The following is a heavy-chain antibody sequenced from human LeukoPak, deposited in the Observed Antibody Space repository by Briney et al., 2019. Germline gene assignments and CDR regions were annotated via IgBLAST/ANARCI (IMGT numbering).Heavy chain of an antibody. V-gene: IGHV3-43D*03. J-gene: IGHJ4*02. CDR3: AKDFGTLEWLSH. CDR1: GFTFSSYA. D-gene: IGHD3-3*01. CDR2: ISWDGGST. Sequence: PGGSLRLSCAASGFTFSSYAMYWVRQAPGKGLEWVSLISWDGGSTYYADSVKGRFTISRDNSKNSLYLQMNSLRAEDTALYYCAKDFGTLEWLSHWGQGTLVTVSS.